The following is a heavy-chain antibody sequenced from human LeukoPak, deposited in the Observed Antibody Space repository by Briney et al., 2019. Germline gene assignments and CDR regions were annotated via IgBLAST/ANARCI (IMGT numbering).Heavy chain of an antibody. CDR1: GFTFSSYA. CDR3: ARDLVVPAAIPYYYYGMDV. V-gene: IGHV3-30-3*01. D-gene: IGHD2-2*02. CDR2: ISYDGSNK. Sequence: GGSLRLSCAASGFTFSSYAMHWVRQAPGKGLGWVAVISYDGSNKYYADSVKGRFTISRDNSKNTLYLQMNSLRAEDTAVYYCARDLVVPAAIPYYYYGMDVWGQGTTVTVSS. J-gene: IGHJ6*02.